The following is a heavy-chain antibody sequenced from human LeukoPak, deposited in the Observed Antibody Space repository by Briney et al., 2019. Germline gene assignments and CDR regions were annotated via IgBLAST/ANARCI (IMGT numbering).Heavy chain of an antibody. CDR1: GFTFSSYW. CDR3: AGTGTYYVMSDF. D-gene: IGHD1-26*01. J-gene: IGHJ4*02. Sequence: GGSLRLSCAASGFTFSSYWMHWVRQVPGKGLVWVSRINGDGSGTSYADSVKGRFTISRDNAKNTVYLQMNGLRADDTAVYYCAGTGTYYVMSDFWGQGTLVTVSS. V-gene: IGHV3-74*01. CDR2: INGDGSGT.